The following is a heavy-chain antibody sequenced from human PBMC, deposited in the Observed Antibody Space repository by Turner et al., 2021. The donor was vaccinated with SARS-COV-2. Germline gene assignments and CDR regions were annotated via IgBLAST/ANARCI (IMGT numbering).Heavy chain of an antibody. D-gene: IGHD1-26*01. CDR3: ARGKEWELSY. Sequence: QVQLVASGGGVVPPGRLLRLSCAASGFTFSSYGVHGGRQVPGKELEWMAVIWYDGSNKYYGGSVKGRSTISRDNSKSTLYLQMNSLRAEDTAGYYCARGKEWELSYWGQGTLVTVSS. CDR1: GFTFSSYG. V-gene: IGHV3-33*01. CDR2: IWYDGSNK. J-gene: IGHJ4*02.